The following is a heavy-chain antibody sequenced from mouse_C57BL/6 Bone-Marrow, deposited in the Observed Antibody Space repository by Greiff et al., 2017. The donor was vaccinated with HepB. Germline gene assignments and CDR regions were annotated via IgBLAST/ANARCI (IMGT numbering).Heavy chain of an antibody. J-gene: IGHJ3*01. CDR2: IYPGDGDT. CDR1: GYAFSSYW. V-gene: IGHV1-80*01. CDR3: ARCFWFAY. Sequence: LVEPGASVKISCKASGYAFSSYWMNWVKQRPGKGLEWIGQIYPGDGDTNYNGKFKGKATLTADKSSSTAYMQLSSLTSEDSAVYFCARCFWFAYWGQGTLVTVSA.